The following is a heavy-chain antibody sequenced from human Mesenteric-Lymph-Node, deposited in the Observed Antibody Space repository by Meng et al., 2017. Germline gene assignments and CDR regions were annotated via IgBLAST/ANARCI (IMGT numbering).Heavy chain of an antibody. D-gene: IGHD2-15*01. CDR2: ISAYNGNT. CDR3: AKMHCSYNGCLKPDDC. J-gene: IGHJ4*02. Sequence: ASVKVSCKASGYTFTSYGISWVRQAPGQGLEWMGWISAYNGNTNYAQKLQGRVTMTTDTSTSTAYIKLRSLRSDDTAMYYCAKMHCSYNGCLKPDDCWGQGTLVTVSS. V-gene: IGHV1-18*01. CDR1: GYTFTSYG.